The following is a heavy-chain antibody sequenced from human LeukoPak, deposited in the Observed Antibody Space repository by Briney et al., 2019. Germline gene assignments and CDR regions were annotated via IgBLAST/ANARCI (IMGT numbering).Heavy chain of an antibody. Sequence: SEALSLTCTVSGGSISSGGYYWSWIRQHPGKGLEWIGYIYYSGSTYYNPSLKSRVTISVDTSKNRFSLKLSSVTAADTAVYYCARASVYCSSTSCSDYWGQGTLVTVSS. J-gene: IGHJ4*02. CDR1: GGSISSGGYY. D-gene: IGHD2-2*01. V-gene: IGHV4-31*03. CDR3: ARASVYCSSTSCSDY. CDR2: IYYSGST.